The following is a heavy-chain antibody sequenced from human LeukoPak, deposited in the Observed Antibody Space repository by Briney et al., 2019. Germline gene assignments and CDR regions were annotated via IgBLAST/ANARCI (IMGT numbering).Heavy chain of an antibody. CDR1: GFTFSTYG. CDR3: TKLGWHDSGWFDC. J-gene: IGHJ4*02. D-gene: IGHD6-19*01. V-gene: IGHV3-23*01. CDR2: ITNSGGST. Sequence: GGSLRLSCAASGFTFSTYGMSWVRQAPGKGLEWVSTITNSGGSTYYADSVKGRFTVSRDNSKNTLYLHMNSLRVDDTAVYYCTKLGWHDSGWFDCWGQGTLVTVSS.